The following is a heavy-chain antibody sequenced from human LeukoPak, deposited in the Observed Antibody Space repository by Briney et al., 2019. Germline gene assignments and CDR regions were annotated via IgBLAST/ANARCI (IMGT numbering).Heavy chain of an antibody. CDR1: GGSFSGYY. D-gene: IGHD6-13*01. Sequence: NTSETLSLTCAVYGGSFSGYYWSWIRQPPGKGLEWIGEINHSGSTNYNPSLKSRVTISVDTSKNQFSLKLSSVTAADTAVYYCARLVYSSSWYDDWGQGTLVTVSS. J-gene: IGHJ1*01. CDR2: INHSGST. CDR3: ARLVYSSSWYDD. V-gene: IGHV4-34*01.